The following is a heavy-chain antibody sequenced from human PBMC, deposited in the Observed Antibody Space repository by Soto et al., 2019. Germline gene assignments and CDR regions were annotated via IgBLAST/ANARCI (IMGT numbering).Heavy chain of an antibody. D-gene: IGHD2-15*01. V-gene: IGHV3-33*01. CDR1: GFTFSSYG. CDR3: ARDPCSGGSCYSWDY. J-gene: IGHJ4*02. Sequence: QVQLVESGGGVVQPGRSLRLSCAASGFTFSSYGMHRVRQAPVKGLEWVAVIWYDGSNKYDADSVKGRFTISRDNSKNTLYLQMSSLRAEDTAVYYCARDPCSGGSCYSWDYWGQGTLFTVSS. CDR2: IWYDGSNK.